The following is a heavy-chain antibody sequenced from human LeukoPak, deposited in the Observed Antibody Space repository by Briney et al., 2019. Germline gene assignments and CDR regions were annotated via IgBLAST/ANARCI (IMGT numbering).Heavy chain of an antibody. CDR3: ARVEWELLLDAFDI. Sequence: KPGGSLRLSCAASGFTFINYGMHWVRQAPGKGLEWVSSISSCSSYIYYADSLKGRFTISRDNAKNSLYLQMNSLRAEDTAVYYCARVEWELLLDAFDIWGQGTMVTVSS. CDR2: ISSCSSYI. D-gene: IGHD1-26*01. V-gene: IGHV3-21*01. J-gene: IGHJ3*02. CDR1: GFTFINYG.